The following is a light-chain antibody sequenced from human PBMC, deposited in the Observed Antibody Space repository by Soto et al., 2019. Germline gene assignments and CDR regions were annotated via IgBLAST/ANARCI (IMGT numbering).Light chain of an antibody. CDR1: SSDVGGYNY. V-gene: IGLV2-11*01. CDR3: CSYAGTYTFV. CDR2: DVT. Sequence: QSLLTQARSVSGSPGESFTISCTGTSSDVGGYNYVSWYQQQPDKAPKLMIYDVTKRPSGVPDRFSGSKSDNTASLTISGLQAEDEADYYCCSYAGTYTFVFGTGTKVTVL. J-gene: IGLJ1*01.